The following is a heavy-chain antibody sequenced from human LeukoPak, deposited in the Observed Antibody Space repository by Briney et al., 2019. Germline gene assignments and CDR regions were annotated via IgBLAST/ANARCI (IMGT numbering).Heavy chain of an antibody. CDR3: AINWGSGWNKATDF. V-gene: IGHV1-69*11. Sequence: SVKVSCKASGYTFTTYDINWVRQAPGQGLEWIGRIIPFLNTNYARKFGGRVTMTADESTTTAYLRLSGLRSEDTAIYYCAINWGSGWNKATDFWGQGTLVTVSS. J-gene: IGHJ4*02. CDR2: IIPFLNT. D-gene: IGHD6-19*01. CDR1: GYTFTTYD.